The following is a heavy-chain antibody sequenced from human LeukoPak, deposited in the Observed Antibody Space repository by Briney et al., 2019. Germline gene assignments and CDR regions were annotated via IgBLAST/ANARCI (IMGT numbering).Heavy chain of an antibody. CDR1: GFTFSSYA. V-gene: IGHV3-64*01. CDR3: ARGYCSSASCYTNLYFDY. D-gene: IGHD2-2*02. Sequence: GGSLRLSCAASGFTFSSYAMHWVRQAPGKGLEYISAISSNGGSTYYANSVKGRFTISRDNSKNTLYLQMGSLRAGDMAVYYCARGYCSSASCYTNLYFDYWGQGTLVTVSS. J-gene: IGHJ4*02. CDR2: ISSNGGST.